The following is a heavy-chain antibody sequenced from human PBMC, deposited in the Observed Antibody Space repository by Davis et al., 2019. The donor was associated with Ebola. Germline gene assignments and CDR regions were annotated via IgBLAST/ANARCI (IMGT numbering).Heavy chain of an antibody. CDR1: GYRFTSYY. V-gene: IGHV1-46*01. CDR2: INPITGGT. CDR3: AREGGRYYDSSGYVFDT. J-gene: IGHJ3*02. Sequence: ASVKVSCKASGYRFTSYYMHWVRQAPGQGLEWMGIINPITGGTSYAKNFQVRVNMTRDTSTSTVYMELSSLRSEDTAVYYCAREGGRYYDSSGYVFDTWGQGTMVKVSS. D-gene: IGHD3-22*01.